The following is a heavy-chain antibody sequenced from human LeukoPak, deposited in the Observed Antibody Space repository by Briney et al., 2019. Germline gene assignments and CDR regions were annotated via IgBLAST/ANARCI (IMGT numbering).Heavy chain of an antibody. CDR1: GGSISSSSYY. Sequence: SETLSLTCTVSGGSISSSSYYWGWIRQPPGKGLERIGSIYYSGSTYYNPSLKSRVTISVDTSKNQFSLKLSSVTAADTAVYYCARRARGGLDPGSFDYWGQGTLVTVSS. V-gene: IGHV4-39*01. CDR3: ARRARGGLDPGSFDY. D-gene: IGHD3/OR15-3a*01. CDR2: IYYSGST. J-gene: IGHJ4*02.